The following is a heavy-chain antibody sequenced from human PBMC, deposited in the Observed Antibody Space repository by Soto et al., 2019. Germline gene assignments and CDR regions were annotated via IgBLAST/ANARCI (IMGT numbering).Heavy chain of an antibody. CDR2: IIPIFGTA. J-gene: IGHJ6*02. CDR1: GGTFSSYA. CDR3: ARVSCSSTSCYSGPLYYYGMDV. D-gene: IGHD2-2*01. Sequence: SVKVSCKXSGGTFSSYAISWVRQAPGQGLEWMGGIIPIFGTANYAQKFQGRVTITADESTSTAYMELSSLRSEDTAVYYCARVSCSSTSCYSGPLYYYGMDVWGQGTTVTVSS. V-gene: IGHV1-69*13.